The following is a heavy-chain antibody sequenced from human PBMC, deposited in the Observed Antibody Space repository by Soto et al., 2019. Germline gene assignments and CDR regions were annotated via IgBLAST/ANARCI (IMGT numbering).Heavy chain of an antibody. CDR2: IWFDGSNK. J-gene: IGHJ4*02. Sequence: QVQLVESGGGVVQPGRSLRLSCAASGFTFSSYGMHWVRQAPGKGLEWVADIWFDGSNKFYADSVKGRFTISRDNSKNTVSLQMNSLRGEESAAYYCATTGPYWGQGTLGTVSS. V-gene: IGHV3-33*01. D-gene: IGHD2-2*01. CDR1: GFTFSSYG. CDR3: ATTGPY.